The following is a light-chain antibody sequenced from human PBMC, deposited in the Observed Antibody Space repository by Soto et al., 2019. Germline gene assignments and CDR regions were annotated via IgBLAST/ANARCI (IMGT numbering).Light chain of an antibody. CDR1: QSIGTS. Sequence: DVQMTQSPSSLSASVGDRVTISCWASQSIGTSLNWFQQKPGEAPKFLIYGASSLQSGVPSRFSGSGSGTDFTLTISSVQPEDFATYYCQQTYSVPLSFGGGTKVEIK. CDR2: GAS. CDR3: QQTYSVPLS. J-gene: IGKJ4*01. V-gene: IGKV1-39*01.